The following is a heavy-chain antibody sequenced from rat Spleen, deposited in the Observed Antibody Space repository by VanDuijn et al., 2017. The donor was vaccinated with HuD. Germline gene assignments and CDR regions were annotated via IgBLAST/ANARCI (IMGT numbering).Heavy chain of an antibody. CDR1: GFTFSGFY. CDR3: TRGGGYRSYYWYFDF. V-gene: IGHV5-20*01. D-gene: IGHD1-11*01. J-gene: IGHJ1*01. CDR2: ISYDGSST. Sequence: EEQLVESGGGLVQPGGSLKLSCAASGFTFSGFYMAWVRQAPTKGLEWVASISYDGSSTHYRDSVKGRFTISRDNAKSTLYLQMNSLRSEDTATYYCTRGGGYRSYYWYFDFWGPGTMVTVSS.